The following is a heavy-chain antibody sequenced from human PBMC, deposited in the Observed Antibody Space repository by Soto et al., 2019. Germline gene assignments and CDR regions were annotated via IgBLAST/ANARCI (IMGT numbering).Heavy chain of an antibody. CDR1: GYTFTSYY. CDR2: MNPNSGNT. CDR3: ARGGLGGLQAWFDP. D-gene: IGHD4-4*01. V-gene: IGHV1-8*01. J-gene: IGHJ5*02. Sequence: ASVKVSCKASGYTFTSYYINWVLQATGQGLEWMGWMNPNSGNTGYAQKFQGRVTMTRNTSISTAYMELSSLRSEDTAVYYCARGGLGGLQAWFDPWGQGTLVTVSS.